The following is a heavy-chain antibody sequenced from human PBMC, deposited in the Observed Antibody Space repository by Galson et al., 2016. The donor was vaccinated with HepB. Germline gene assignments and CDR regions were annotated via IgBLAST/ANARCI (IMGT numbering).Heavy chain of an antibody. CDR2: IYPGDSDT. J-gene: IGHJ4*02. Sequence: QSGAEVKKPGESLKISRKASGYTFTNYWIGWVRQMPGKGLEWMGIIYPGDSDTRYSPSFQGQVTISADKSIATAYLQWSSLEASDTAIYYCARHPKYYDTTGYFYWGQGTLVTVSS. V-gene: IGHV5-51*01. CDR1: GYTFTNYW. D-gene: IGHD3-22*01. CDR3: ARHPKYYDTTGYFY.